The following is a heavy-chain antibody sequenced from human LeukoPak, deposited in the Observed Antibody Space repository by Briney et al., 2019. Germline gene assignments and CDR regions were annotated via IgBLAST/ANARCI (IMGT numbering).Heavy chain of an antibody. D-gene: IGHD3-10*01. J-gene: IGHJ6*02. CDR2: IYYSGST. V-gene: IGHV4-59*01. Sequence: PSETLPLTCTVSGGSISSYYWSWIRQPPGKGLEWIGYIYYSGSTNYNPSLKSRVTISVDTSKNQFSLKLSSVTAADTAVYYCARSFHTYYYGSGFYGMDVWGQGTTVTVSS. CDR3: ARSFHTYYYGSGFYGMDV. CDR1: GGSISSYY.